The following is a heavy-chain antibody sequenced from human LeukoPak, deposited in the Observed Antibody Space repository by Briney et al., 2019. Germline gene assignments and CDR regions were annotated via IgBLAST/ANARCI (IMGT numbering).Heavy chain of an antibody. Sequence: GGSLRLSCAASGFTFSSYAMSWVRQAPGKGLEWVSAISGSGGSTYYADSVKGRFTISRDNAKNSLYLQMNSLRAEDTAVYYCARDGHYDSSGYYREDAFDIWGQGTMVTVSS. J-gene: IGHJ3*02. CDR3: ARDGHYDSSGYYREDAFDI. CDR2: ISGSGGST. D-gene: IGHD3-22*01. V-gene: IGHV3-23*01. CDR1: GFTFSSYA.